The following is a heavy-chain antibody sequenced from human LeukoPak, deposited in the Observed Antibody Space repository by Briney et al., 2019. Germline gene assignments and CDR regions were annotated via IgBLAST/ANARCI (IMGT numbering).Heavy chain of an antibody. CDR1: GFTFSSYE. D-gene: IGHD1-26*01. Sequence: GGSLRLSCAASGFTFSSYEMNWVRQAPGKGLEWVSYISSSGSTIYYADSVKGRFTIPRDNAKNSLYLQMNSLRAEDTAVYYCARVKWDYYMDVWGKGTTVTISS. V-gene: IGHV3-48*03. CDR3: ARVKWDYYMDV. J-gene: IGHJ6*03. CDR2: ISSSGSTI.